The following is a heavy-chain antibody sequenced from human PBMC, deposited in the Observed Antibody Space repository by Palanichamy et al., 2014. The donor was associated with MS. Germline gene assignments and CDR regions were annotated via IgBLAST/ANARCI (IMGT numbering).Heavy chain of an antibody. CDR2: ISAYNGNT. Sequence: LVQSGAEVKKPGASVKVSCKASGYTFTSYGISWVRQAPGQGLEWMGWISAYNGNTNYAQKLQGRVTMTTDTSTSTAYMELRSLRSDDTAVYYCARDKYAYFSVAYAISGRPLYYWGQGTLVTVSS. J-gene: IGHJ4*02. D-gene: IGHD2-8*02. CDR1: GYTFTSYG. V-gene: IGHV1-18*01. CDR3: ARDKYAYFSVAYAISGRPLYY.